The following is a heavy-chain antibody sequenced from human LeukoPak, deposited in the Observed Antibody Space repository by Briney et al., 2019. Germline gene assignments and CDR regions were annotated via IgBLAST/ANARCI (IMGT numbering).Heavy chain of an antibody. V-gene: IGHV3-48*02. CDR2: ISSSSSTI. D-gene: IGHD3-3*01. CDR3: ARATAYDFWSGYYRSPNYYYYMDV. CDR1: GFTFSNYN. Sequence: GGSLRLSCAASGFTFSNYNMNWVRQAPGKGLEWVSYISSSSSTIYYADSVKGRFTISRDNAKNSLYLQMNSLRDEDTAVYYCARATAYDFWSGYYRSPNYYYYMDVWGKGTTVTVSS. J-gene: IGHJ6*03.